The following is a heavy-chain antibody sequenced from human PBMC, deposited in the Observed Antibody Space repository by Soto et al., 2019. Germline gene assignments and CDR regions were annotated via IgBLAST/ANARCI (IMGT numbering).Heavy chain of an antibody. CDR1: GYTFTSYG. CDR2: ISAYNGNT. CDR3: ARGHCSGGSCYPLFPNWFDP. V-gene: IGHV1-18*01. Sequence: QVQLVQSGAEVKKPGASVKVSCKASGYTFTSYGISWVRQAPGQGLEWMGWISAYNGNTNYAQKLQGRVTMTTDTSTRTAYMELRSLRSDDTAVYYCARGHCSGGSCYPLFPNWFDPWGQGTLVTVSS. J-gene: IGHJ5*02. D-gene: IGHD2-15*01.